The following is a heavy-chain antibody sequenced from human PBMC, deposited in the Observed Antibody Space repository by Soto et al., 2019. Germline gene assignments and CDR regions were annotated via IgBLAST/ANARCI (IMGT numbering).Heavy chain of an antibody. CDR3: AHVYWVAAGIRYYFDY. J-gene: IGHJ4*02. CDR2: IYWDDDK. Sequence: QITLKESGPTLVKPTQTLTLTCTFSGFSLTTGAVGVGWIRQPPGKALEWLALIYWDDDKRYSPGQKSRLTITKDASRIQVVLTLTNMDPADTATYYCAHVYWVAAGIRYYFDYWGQGTLVTVSS. CDR1: GFSLTTGAVG. V-gene: IGHV2-5*02. D-gene: IGHD1-1*01.